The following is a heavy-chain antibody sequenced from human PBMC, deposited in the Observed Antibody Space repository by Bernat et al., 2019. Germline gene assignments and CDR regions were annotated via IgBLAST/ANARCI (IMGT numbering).Heavy chain of an antibody. Sequence: QVQLQESGPGLVKPSETLSLTCTVSGGSVSSGSYYWSWIRQPPGKGLEWIGYIYYSGRTNYNPSLKCQVSRSVDESKNQFSLKLNSVTAADTAVYYCARDPRWGYVDLWGRGTLVTGS. V-gene: IGHV4-61*01. CDR3: ARDPRWGYVDL. J-gene: IGHJ2*01. CDR1: GGSVSSGSYY. D-gene: IGHD1-26*01. CDR2: IYYSGRT.